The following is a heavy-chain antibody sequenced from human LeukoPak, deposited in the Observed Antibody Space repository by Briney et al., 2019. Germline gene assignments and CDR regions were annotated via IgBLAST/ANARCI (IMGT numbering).Heavy chain of an antibody. CDR1: GYSFTSYW. CDR2: IYPGDSDT. J-gene: IGHJ6*03. Sequence: GESLKISCKGSGYSFTSYWIGWARQMPGKGLEWMGIIYPGDSDTRYSPSFQGQVTISADKSISTAYLQWSSLKASDTAMYYCARQGSVVYYYMDVWGKGTTVTVSS. CDR3: ARQGSVVYYYMDV. D-gene: IGHD1-26*01. V-gene: IGHV5-51*01.